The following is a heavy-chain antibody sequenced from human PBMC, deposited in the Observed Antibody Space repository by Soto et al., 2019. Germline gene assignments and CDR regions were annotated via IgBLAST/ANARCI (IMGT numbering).Heavy chain of an antibody. V-gene: IGHV3-23*01. Sequence: PGGSLRLSCAASGFTFSSYAMSWVRQAPGKGLEWVSAISGSGGSTYYADSVKGRFTISRDNSKNTLYLQMNSLRAEDTAVYYCAKLSDTYYDFWSGYYPTDYYFDYWGQGPLVTVSS. CDR1: GFTFSSYA. CDR3: AKLSDTYYDFWSGYYPTDYYFDY. D-gene: IGHD3-3*01. CDR2: ISGSGGST. J-gene: IGHJ4*02.